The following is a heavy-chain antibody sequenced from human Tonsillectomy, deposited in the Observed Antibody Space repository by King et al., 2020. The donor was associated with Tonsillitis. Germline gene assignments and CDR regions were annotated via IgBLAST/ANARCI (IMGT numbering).Heavy chain of an antibody. V-gene: IGHV4-59*01. CDR1: GGSISSYY. CDR3: ARGGGGGYYGWYYFDY. Sequence: VQLQESGPGLVKPSETLSLTCTVSGGSISSYYWSWIRQPPGKGLEWIGYIYYSGSTNYNPSLKSRVTISVDTSKNQFSLKLSSVTAADTAVYYCARGGGGGYYGWYYFDYWGQGTLVTVSS. J-gene: IGHJ4*02. CDR2: IYYSGST. D-gene: IGHD3-22*01.